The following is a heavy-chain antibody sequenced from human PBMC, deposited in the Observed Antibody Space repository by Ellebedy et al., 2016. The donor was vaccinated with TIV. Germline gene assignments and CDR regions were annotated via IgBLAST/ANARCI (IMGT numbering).Heavy chain of an antibody. V-gene: IGHV4-34*01. Sequence: SETLSLTCAVYGGSFSGYYWSWIRQPPGKGLEWIGEINHSGSTNYNPSLKSRVTISVDTSKNQFSLKLSSVTAADTAVYYCASSLLWFGESNTDYWGQGTLVTVSS. CDR3: ASSLLWFGESNTDY. CDR1: GGSFSGYY. D-gene: IGHD3-10*01. J-gene: IGHJ4*02. CDR2: INHSGST.